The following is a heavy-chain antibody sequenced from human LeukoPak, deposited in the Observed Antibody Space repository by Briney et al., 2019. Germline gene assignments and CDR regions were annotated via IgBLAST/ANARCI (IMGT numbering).Heavy chain of an antibody. CDR3: AKGSGHIVVVTAYLYFDL. D-gene: IGHD2-21*02. J-gene: IGHJ2*01. Sequence: GGSLRLSCAASGFTFDDYAMHWVRQAPGKGLEWVSGISWNSGSIGYADSVKGRFTISRDNAKNSPYLQMNSLRAEDTALYYCAKGSGHIVVVTAYLYFDLWGRGTLVTVSS. CDR1: GFTFDDYA. V-gene: IGHV3-9*01. CDR2: ISWNSGSI.